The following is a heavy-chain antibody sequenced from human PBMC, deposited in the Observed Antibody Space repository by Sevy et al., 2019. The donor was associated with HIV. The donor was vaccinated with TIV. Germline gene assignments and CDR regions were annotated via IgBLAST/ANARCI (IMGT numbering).Heavy chain of an antibody. CDR2: FDPEDGET. V-gene: IGHV1-24*01. J-gene: IGHJ4*02. CDR3: ATTKDYYDSSGDPFDY. CDR1: GKTLSDLS. Sequence: ASVKVSCKVSGKTLSDLSMHWVRQAPGKGLEWMGSFDPEDGETSYAQNFRARVTMTEDTSTDTAYMELSSLRSEDTAVYYCATTKDYYDSSGDPFDYWGQGSLVTVSS. D-gene: IGHD3-22*01.